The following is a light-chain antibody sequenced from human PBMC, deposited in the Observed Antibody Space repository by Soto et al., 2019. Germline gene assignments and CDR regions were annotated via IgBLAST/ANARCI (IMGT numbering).Light chain of an antibody. Sequence: EIVMTQSPATLSVSPGERATLSCRASQSVSSNLAWYQQKPGQAPRLLIYGASTRATGIPARFSGSGSGTEFPLTISSLQSEDCAVYYCQQYNNWPREFGQGTKVEIK. J-gene: IGKJ1*01. V-gene: IGKV3-15*01. CDR1: QSVSSN. CDR3: QQYNNWPRE. CDR2: GAS.